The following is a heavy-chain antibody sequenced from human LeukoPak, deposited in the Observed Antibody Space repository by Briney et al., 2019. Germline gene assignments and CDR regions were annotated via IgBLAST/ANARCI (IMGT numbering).Heavy chain of an antibody. V-gene: IGHV3-30*02. CDR3: AKAANYYDSSGLDY. J-gene: IGHJ4*02. D-gene: IGHD3-22*01. CDR1: GFTFSRYG. CDR2: IRYDGSNK. Sequence: GGSLRLSCAASGFTFSRYGMHWVRQAPGKGLEWVAFIRYDGSNKYYADSVKGRFTISRDNSKNTLYLQMNSLRADDTAVYFCAKAANYYDSSGLDYWGQGTLVTVSS.